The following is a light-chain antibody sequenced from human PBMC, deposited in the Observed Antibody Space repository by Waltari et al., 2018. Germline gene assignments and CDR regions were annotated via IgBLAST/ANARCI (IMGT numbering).Light chain of an antibody. CDR2: DAS. V-gene: IGKV3-11*01. CDR3: KRRSNSPPWT. CDR1: RRVRTD. J-gene: IGKJ1*01. Sequence: SAVRRVRTDLAWKEHRPGQAPELLIYDASTRAPGIPARFSCSGSGTDFTLTISSLEPEDFVVYYCKRRSNSPPWTSGQGTTLEVK.